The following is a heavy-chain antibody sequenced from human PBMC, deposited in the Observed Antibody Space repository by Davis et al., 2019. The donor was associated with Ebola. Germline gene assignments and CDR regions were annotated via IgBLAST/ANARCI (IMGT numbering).Heavy chain of an antibody. V-gene: IGHV4-61*05. CDR3: ATTVVAATGGAFDI. J-gene: IGHJ3*02. CDR2: IYYSGST. CDR1: GGSMSSSSYY. Sequence: PSETLSLTCTVSGGSMSSSSYYWGWIRQPPGKGLQWIAYIYYSGSTNYNPSLKSRVTISVDTSKNQFSLKLSSVTAADTAVYYCATTVVAATGGAFDIWGQGTMVTVSS. D-gene: IGHD2-15*01.